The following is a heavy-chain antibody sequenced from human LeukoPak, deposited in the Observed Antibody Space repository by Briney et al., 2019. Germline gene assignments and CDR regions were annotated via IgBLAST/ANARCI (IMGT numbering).Heavy chain of an antibody. J-gene: IGHJ3*02. CDR1: GFTFSSYG. CDR2: INHSGST. V-gene: IGHV4-34*01. CDR3: ARQDREGITIFGVAQGDI. Sequence: PGGSLRLSCAASGFTFSSYGMHWVRQAPGKGLEWIGEINHSGSTNYNPSLKSRVTISIDTSKNQFSLKLSSVTAADTAVYYCARQDREGITIFGVAQGDIWGQGTMVTVSS. D-gene: IGHD3-3*01.